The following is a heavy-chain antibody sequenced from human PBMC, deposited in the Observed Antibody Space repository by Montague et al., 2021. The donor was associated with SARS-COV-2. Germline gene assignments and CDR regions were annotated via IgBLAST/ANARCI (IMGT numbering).Heavy chain of an antibody. J-gene: IGHJ6*02. Sequence: SETLSLTCTVSGGSVSSATYYWSWIRQPPGKGLEWIGYINYSGSTSYNPSLKSRVTISVDMSKNQFSLKLNSVTAADTAVYYCASSGGYYYYYRGMDVWGQGTTVTVSS. CDR1: GGSVSSATYY. D-gene: IGHD3-10*01. CDR2: INYSGST. CDR3: ASSGGYYYYYRGMDV. V-gene: IGHV4-61*01.